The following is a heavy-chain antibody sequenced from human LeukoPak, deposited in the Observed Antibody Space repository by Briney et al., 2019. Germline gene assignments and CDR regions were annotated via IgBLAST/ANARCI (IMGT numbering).Heavy chain of an antibody. Sequence: GGSLRLSCAASGFTFSSYEMNWVRQAPGKGLEWVANIKQDGSERYYVDSVKGRFSISRDNAKKSLYLQMNSLRAEDSAVYYCARERGYSSSWYGGLEYWGQGTLVTVSS. D-gene: IGHD6-13*01. V-gene: IGHV3-7*01. CDR2: IKQDGSER. J-gene: IGHJ4*02. CDR3: ARERGYSSSWYGGLEY. CDR1: GFTFSSYE.